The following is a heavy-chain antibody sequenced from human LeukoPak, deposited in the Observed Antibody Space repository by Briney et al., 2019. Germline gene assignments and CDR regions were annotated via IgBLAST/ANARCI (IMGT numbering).Heavy chain of an antibody. V-gene: IGHV3-21*01. J-gene: IGHJ4*02. CDR1: GFPFRSNS. CDR3: ARAPYTSSSRHFDY. D-gene: IGHD6-13*01. Sequence: RIRSCAAYGFPFRSNSIDWFRQAPGKGLDWVSSISSGSSYIYYADSVKGRFTISRDNAKNSLSLQMNSLRAEDTAVYFCARAPYTSSSRHFDYWGQGTLVTVSS. CDR2: ISSGSSYI.